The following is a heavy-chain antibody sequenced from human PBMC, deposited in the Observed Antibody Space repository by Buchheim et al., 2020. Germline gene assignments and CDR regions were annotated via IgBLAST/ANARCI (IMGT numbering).Heavy chain of an antibody. V-gene: IGHV3-23*01. Sequence: EVQLLESGGGLVQPGGFLRLSCAASGFTFSSYAMSWVRQAPGKGLEWVSAISGSGGSTYYADSVKGRFTISRDNSKNTLYLQMNSLRAEDTAVYYCAKILGKVGATTRPPPIFDYWGQGTL. D-gene: IGHD1-26*01. J-gene: IGHJ4*02. CDR2: ISGSGGST. CDR1: GFTFSSYA. CDR3: AKILGKVGATTRPPPIFDY.